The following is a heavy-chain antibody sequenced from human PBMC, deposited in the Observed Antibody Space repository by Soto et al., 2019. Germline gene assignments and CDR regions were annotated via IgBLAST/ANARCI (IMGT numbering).Heavy chain of an antibody. J-gene: IGHJ3*02. V-gene: IGHV4-39*01. D-gene: IGHD6-13*01. Sequence: SETLSLTCTVSGGSISSSSYYWGWIRQPPGKGLEWIGSIYYSGSTYYNPSLKSRVTISVDTSKNQFSLKLSSVTAADTAVYYCASRAAIAAAPFGIWGQGTMVTVSS. CDR3: ASRAAIAAAPFGI. CDR1: GGSISSSSYY. CDR2: IYYSGST.